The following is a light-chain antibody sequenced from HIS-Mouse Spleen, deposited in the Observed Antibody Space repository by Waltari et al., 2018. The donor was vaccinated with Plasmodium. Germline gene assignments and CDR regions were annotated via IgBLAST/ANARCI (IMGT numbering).Light chain of an antibody. Sequence: EIVLTQSPGTLSLSPGERATLSCRASQSVSSIYLAWYQQKPGQAPRLLFYGASSRATGSPDRFSGSGYGTDFTLSISRLETEDFAVYYSQQYGSSPYTFGQGTKLEIK. V-gene: IGKV3-20*01. CDR1: QSVSSIY. J-gene: IGKJ2*01. CDR2: GAS. CDR3: QQYGSSPYT.